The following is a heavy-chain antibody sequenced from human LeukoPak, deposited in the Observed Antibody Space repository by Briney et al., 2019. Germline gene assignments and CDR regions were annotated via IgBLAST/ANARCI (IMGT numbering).Heavy chain of an antibody. Sequence: ASVKVSCKASGYTFTSYDINWVRQATGQGLEWMGWMNPNSGNTGHAQKFQGRVTMTRNTSISTAYMELSSLRSEDTAVYYCARGRHIVVVTAIQYYYYGMDVWGQGTTVTVSS. CDR1: GYTFTSYD. J-gene: IGHJ6*02. CDR2: MNPNSGNT. CDR3: ARGRHIVVVTAIQYYYYGMDV. D-gene: IGHD2-21*02. V-gene: IGHV1-8*01.